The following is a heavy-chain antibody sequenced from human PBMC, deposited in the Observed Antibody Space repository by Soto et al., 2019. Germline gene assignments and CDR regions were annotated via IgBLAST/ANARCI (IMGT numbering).Heavy chain of an antibody. D-gene: IGHD3-22*01. CDR1: GYPFTNYY. J-gene: IGHJ4*02. CDR2: IYPSGGGT. Sequence: VSVNVYFKTSGYPFTNYYMNLGRQAPGQGLEWMGIIYPSGGGTSYTQKFQGIVTMTRNSSTSTVYMELSSLRSEDTAVYYCARDRSKVVATGYFDYWGQGTQVTVSS. CDR3: ARDRSKVVATGYFDY. V-gene: IGHV1-46*01.